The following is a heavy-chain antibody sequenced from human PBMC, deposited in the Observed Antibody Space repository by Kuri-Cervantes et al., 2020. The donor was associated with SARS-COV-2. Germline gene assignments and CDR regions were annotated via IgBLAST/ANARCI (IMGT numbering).Heavy chain of an antibody. CDR3: ARDWVVVVDYYYGMDV. Sequence: ETLSLTCAASGFTFSGHWIHWVRQAPGKGLVWVSRINPDGSYTNNADSVKGRFTISRDNAKNSLYLQMNSLRAEDTAVYYCARDWVVVVDYYYGMDVWGQGTTVTVSS. CDR2: INPDGSYT. V-gene: IGHV3-74*01. D-gene: IGHD2-15*01. CDR1: GFTFSGHW. J-gene: IGHJ6*02.